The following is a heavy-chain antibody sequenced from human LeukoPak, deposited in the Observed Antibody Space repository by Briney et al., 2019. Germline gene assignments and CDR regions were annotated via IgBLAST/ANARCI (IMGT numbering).Heavy chain of an antibody. J-gene: IGHJ3*01. CDR3: ARDLPKTGYVGALDF. CDR1: GYTFTDYY. Sequence: ASVKVSCKASGYTFTDYYMLWVRQAPGQGPEWMGWISPRSGGTNYAQNFKGRVTMTRDTSISTAYMELSSLTSDDTAVYYCARDLPKTGYVGALDFWGQGTLVIVSS. V-gene: IGHV1-2*02. CDR2: ISPRSGGT. D-gene: IGHD5-12*01.